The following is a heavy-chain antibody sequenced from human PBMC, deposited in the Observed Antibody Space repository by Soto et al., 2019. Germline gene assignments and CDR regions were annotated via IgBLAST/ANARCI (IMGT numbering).Heavy chain of an antibody. V-gene: IGHV3-33*01. D-gene: IGHD3-9*01. Sequence: PGESLKISCAASGFTFSSYGMHWVRQAPGKGLEWVAVIWYDGSNKYYADSVKGRLTISRDNSKNTLYLQMNSLRAEDTAVYYCARVRYYDILTGPADYWGQGTLVTVSS. J-gene: IGHJ4*02. CDR1: GFTFSSYG. CDR2: IWYDGSNK. CDR3: ARVRYYDILTGPADY.